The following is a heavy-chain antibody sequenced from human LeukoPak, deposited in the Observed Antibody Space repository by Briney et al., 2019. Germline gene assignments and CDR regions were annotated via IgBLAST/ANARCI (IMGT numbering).Heavy chain of an antibody. CDR2: ISWNSGSI. CDR1: GFTFDDYA. Sequence: GGSLRLSCAASGFTFDDYAMHWVRQAPGKGLEWVSGISWNSGSIGYADSVKGRFTISRDNAKNSLYLQMNSLRAEDTAVYYCARDLRVTVYGYWGQGTLVTVSS. V-gene: IGHV3-9*01. J-gene: IGHJ4*02. D-gene: IGHD1-14*01. CDR3: ARDLRVTVYGY.